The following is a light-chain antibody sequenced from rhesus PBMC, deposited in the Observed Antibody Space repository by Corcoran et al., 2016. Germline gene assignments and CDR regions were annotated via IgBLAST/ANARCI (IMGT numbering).Light chain of an antibody. CDR1: QTISSY. V-gene: IGKV1S5*01. CDR2: AAS. J-gene: IGKJ1*01. CDR3: QQHNSHPPT. Sequence: DIQMTQSPSSLSASVGDRVTITCRASQTISSYLAWYQQKPGKVPKLLIYAASSLESGVPSRFSGSGSGTEFILTISSLQPEDFATYYCQQHNSHPPTFGQGTKVEIK.